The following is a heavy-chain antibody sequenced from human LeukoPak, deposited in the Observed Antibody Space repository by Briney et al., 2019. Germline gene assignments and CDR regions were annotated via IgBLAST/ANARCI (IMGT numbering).Heavy chain of an antibody. J-gene: IGHJ6*03. D-gene: IGHD3-9*01. V-gene: IGHV4-4*07. CDR3: ARHNGFDRGYYYYMDV. CDR1: GGFINSYY. Sequence: SETLSLTCTVSGGFINSYYWSWIRQPAGKGLEWIGRVYTSGITNYNPSLKSRITMSVDTSKNQSSLKLTSVTAADTAVYYCARHNGFDRGYYYYMDVWGKGTTVTVSS. CDR2: VYTSGIT.